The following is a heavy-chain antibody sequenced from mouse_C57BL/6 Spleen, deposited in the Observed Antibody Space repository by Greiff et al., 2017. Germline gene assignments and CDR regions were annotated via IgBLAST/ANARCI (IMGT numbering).Heavy chain of an antibody. V-gene: IGHV1-19*01. J-gene: IGHJ4*01. CDR2: INPYNGGT. D-gene: IGHD2-4*01. CDR3: ARRRLRNARDY. CDR1: GYTFTDYY. Sequence: VQLQQSGPVLVKPGASVKMSCKASGYTFTDYYMNWVKQSHGKSLEWIGVINPYNGGTSYNQKFKGKATLTVDKSSSTAYMELNSLTSEDSAVYCCARRRLRNARDYWGQGTSVTVSS.